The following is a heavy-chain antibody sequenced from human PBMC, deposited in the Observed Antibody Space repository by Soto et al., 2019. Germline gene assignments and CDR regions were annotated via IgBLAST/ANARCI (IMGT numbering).Heavy chain of an antibody. J-gene: IGHJ4*02. V-gene: IGHV3-30-3*01. CDR2: ISYDESNK. Sequence: GGSLRLSCAAPRFTLSRYAMSWARLAPGKGLEWVAVISYDESNKYYADSVKGRFTISRDNSKKTLYLQMNSLRAEDTAVYYCARDCDGYGSGWTLFDYCGQGTQVTGSS. CDR1: RFTLSRYA. D-gene: IGHD6-19*01. CDR3: ARDCDGYGSGWTLFDY.